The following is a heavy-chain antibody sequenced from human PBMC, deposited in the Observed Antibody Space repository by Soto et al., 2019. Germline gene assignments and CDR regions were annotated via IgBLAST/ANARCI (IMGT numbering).Heavy chain of an antibody. D-gene: IGHD3-22*01. Sequence: GGSLRLSCAASGFTFSSYGMHWVRQAPGKGLEWVAVIWYDGSNKYYADSVKGRFTISRDNSKNTLYLQMNSLRAEDTAVYYCARAAGEYYDSSGYPLTMDYWGQGTLVTVSS. CDR3: ARAAGEYYDSSGYPLTMDY. CDR1: GFTFSSYG. CDR2: IWYDGSNK. V-gene: IGHV3-33*01. J-gene: IGHJ4*02.